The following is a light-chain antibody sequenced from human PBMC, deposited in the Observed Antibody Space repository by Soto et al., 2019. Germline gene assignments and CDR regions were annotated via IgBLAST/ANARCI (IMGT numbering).Light chain of an antibody. Sequence: EIVLTQSPGTLSLSPGERATLSCRASQSVSNNYLAWYQQKPGQAPRLLIYGASSRANGIPDRFSGSVSGTDFTLTINRLEPDDFAVYYCQQYGSSPPWTFGQGTKVEIK. CDR3: QQYGSSPPWT. CDR1: QSVSNNY. J-gene: IGKJ1*01. CDR2: GAS. V-gene: IGKV3-20*01.